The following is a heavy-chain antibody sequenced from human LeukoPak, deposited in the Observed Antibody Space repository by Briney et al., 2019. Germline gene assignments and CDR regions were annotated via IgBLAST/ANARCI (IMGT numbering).Heavy chain of an antibody. Sequence: GESLKISCNGSGYSFTTYWIAWVRQMPGKGLEWMGIIYPGDSDTRYSPSFQGQVTISADKSISTVYLHWSSLKASDIAMYYCAISGNNYYFDSWGQGTLVTVSS. D-gene: IGHD1-26*01. J-gene: IGHJ4*02. CDR1: GYSFTTYW. V-gene: IGHV5-51*01. CDR3: AISGNNYYFDS. CDR2: IYPGDSDT.